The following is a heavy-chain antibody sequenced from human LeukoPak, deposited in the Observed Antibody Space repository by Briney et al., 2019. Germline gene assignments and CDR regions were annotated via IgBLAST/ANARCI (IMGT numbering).Heavy chain of an antibody. V-gene: IGHV3-21*01. Sequence: GGSLRLSCPASGFTFSSYSMNWVRQAPGKGLVWVSSISSSSSYIYYADSVKGRFTISRDNAKNSLYLQMNSLRAEDTAVYYCATIAAAGTPVVWGQGTLVTVSS. CDR2: ISSSSSYI. J-gene: IGHJ4*02. CDR3: ATIAAAGTPVV. CDR1: GFTFSSYS. D-gene: IGHD6-13*01.